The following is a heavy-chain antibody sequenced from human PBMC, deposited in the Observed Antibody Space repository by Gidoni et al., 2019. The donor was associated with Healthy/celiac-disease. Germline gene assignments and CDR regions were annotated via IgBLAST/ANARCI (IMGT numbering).Heavy chain of an antibody. D-gene: IGHD3-22*01. V-gene: IGHV3-15*01. CDR3: TTDQGYLNFDY. CDR1: GFPFSKAW. J-gene: IGHJ4*02. Sequence: EVQLVESGGGLVKPGGSLRLSCAASGFPFSKAWMSWVPQAPGKGLEWVGRIKSKTDGRTTNYAAPVRGRFTISRDDSKNTLYLQMNSLKTEDTAVYYCTTDQGYLNFDYWGQGTLVTVSS. CDR2: IKSKTDGRTT.